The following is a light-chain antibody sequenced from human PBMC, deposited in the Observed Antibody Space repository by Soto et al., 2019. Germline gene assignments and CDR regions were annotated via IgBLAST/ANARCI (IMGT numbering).Light chain of an antibody. Sequence: QSVLTQPASVSGSPGQSIIISCTGTSNDVGGHDYVSWYQQHPGKAPKLLIYDVRSRASGVSDRFSGSKSGHTASLPISGSRPEDEADYYCASYTSSSTLVFGTGTKVTVL. V-gene: IGLV2-14*03. CDR3: ASYTSSSTLV. CDR1: SNDVGGHDY. J-gene: IGLJ1*01. CDR2: DVR.